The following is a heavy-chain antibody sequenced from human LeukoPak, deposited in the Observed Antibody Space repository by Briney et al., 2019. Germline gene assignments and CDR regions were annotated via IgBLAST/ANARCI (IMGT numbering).Heavy chain of an antibody. Sequence: GGSLRLSCAASGFTFSSYSMNWVRQAPGKGLEWVSYISSSSSTIYYADSVKGRFTISRDNAKNSLYLQMNSLRAEDTAVYYCASAVHGYCSGGSCYSDRVYYFDYWGQGTLVTVSS. J-gene: IGHJ4*02. CDR3: ASAVHGYCSGGSCYSDRVYYFDY. CDR2: ISSSSSTI. D-gene: IGHD2-15*01. V-gene: IGHV3-48*04. CDR1: GFTFSSYS.